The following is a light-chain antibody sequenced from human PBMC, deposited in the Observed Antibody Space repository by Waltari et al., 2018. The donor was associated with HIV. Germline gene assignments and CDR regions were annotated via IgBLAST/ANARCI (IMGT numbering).Light chain of an antibody. CDR2: DAS. CDR3: QQYDNSMYT. CDR1: QDISNY. J-gene: IGKJ2*01. Sequence: DIQMTQSPSSLSASVGDSVTITCQASQDISNYLNWYQQKPGKAPKLLIYDASNLETGVPSRFSGSGSGTDFTFTISSLQPEDIATYYCQQYDNSMYTFGQGTKLEIK. V-gene: IGKV1-33*01.